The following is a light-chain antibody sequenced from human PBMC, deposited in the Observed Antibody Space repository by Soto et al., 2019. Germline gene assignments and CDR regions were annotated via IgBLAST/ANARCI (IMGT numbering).Light chain of an antibody. CDR2: DVS. Sequence: QSVRNQAASVSGAPGRSITISCTGTSSDVGGYNYVSWYQQHPGKAPKLMIYDVSNRPSGVSNRFSGSKSGNTASLTISGLQAEDEADYYCSSYTSSSTPYVFGTGTKVTVL. CDR3: SSYTSSSTPYV. J-gene: IGLJ1*01. V-gene: IGLV2-14*01. CDR1: SSDVGGYNY.